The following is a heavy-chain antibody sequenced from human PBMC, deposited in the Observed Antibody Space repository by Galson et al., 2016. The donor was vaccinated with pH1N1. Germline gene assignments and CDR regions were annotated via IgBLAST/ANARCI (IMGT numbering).Heavy chain of an antibody. CDR3: ARAGIVAPGKATPYYYYYYYMDV. CDR2: ISNSDTT. D-gene: IGHD5-12*01. Sequence: SLRLSCAASGFSFSNYNMNWVRQAPGKGLEWISYISNSDTTYNARSVKGRFTISRDNAKRSVYLQMDNLRVEDTAVYYCARAGIVAPGKATPYYYYYYYMDVWGKGTTVTVSS. J-gene: IGHJ6*03. V-gene: IGHV3-48*01. CDR1: GFSFSNYN.